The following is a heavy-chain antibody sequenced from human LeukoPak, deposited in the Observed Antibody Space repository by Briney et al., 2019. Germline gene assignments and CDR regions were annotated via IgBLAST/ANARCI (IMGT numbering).Heavy chain of an antibody. CDR2: IYHRGST. CDR1: GYSISNGYY. Sequence: SETLSLTCTVSGYSISNGYYWGWIRQPPGKGLEWVGSIYHRGSTYYNPSLTSRVTISLDRSKRKFSLKLTSVTAADTAAYFCARGAEYYAIWRGYAGYSDYWGQGISVTVSS. D-gene: IGHD3-3*01. J-gene: IGHJ4*02. CDR3: ARGAEYYAIWRGYAGYSDY. V-gene: IGHV4-38-2*02.